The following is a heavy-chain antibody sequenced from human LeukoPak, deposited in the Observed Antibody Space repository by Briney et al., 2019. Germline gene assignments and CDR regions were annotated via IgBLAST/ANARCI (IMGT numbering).Heavy chain of an antibody. V-gene: IGHV3-23*01. CDR1: GFTFSSYW. J-gene: IGHJ4*02. CDR3: AKGSRPKPNSSGDYFDY. Sequence: PGGSLRLSCAASGFTFSSYWMHWVRQAPGKGLEWVSAISGSGGSTYYADSVKGRFTISRDNSKNTLYLQMNSLRAEDTAVYYCAKGSRPKPNSSGDYFDYWGQGTLVTVSS. D-gene: IGHD3-22*01. CDR2: ISGSGGST.